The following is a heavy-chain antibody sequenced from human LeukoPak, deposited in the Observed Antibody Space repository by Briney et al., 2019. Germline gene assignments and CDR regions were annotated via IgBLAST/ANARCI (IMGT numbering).Heavy chain of an antibody. CDR2: IIPIFGTA. J-gene: IGHJ4*02. CDR3: ARREDGYNYNYFDY. V-gene: IGHV1-69*13. Sequence: SVEVSCKASGGTFSSYAISWVRQAPGQGLEWMGGIIPIFGTANYAQKFQGRVTITADESTSTAYMELSSLRSEDTAVYYCARREDGYNYNYFDYWGQGTLVTVSS. D-gene: IGHD5-24*01. CDR1: GGTFSSYA.